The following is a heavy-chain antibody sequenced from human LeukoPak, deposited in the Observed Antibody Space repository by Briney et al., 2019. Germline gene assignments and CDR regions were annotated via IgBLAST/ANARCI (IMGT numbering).Heavy chain of an antibody. CDR2: IHHSGST. Sequence: PSGTLSLTCAVSGGSISSSNWWSWVRQSPGKGLEWIGEIHHSGSTNYNPSLKSRVSISVDKSKNQFSLKLSSVTAADTAVYYCARRNDFWRGYYIGYFDYWGQGTLVTVSS. J-gene: IGHJ4*02. CDR3: ARRNDFWRGYYIGYFDY. V-gene: IGHV4-4*02. CDR1: GGSISSSNW. D-gene: IGHD3-3*01.